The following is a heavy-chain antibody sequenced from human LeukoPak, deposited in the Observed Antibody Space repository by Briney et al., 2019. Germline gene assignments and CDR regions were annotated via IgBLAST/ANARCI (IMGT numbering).Heavy chain of an antibody. V-gene: IGHV4-59*01. CDR1: GGSISSYY. CDR3: ARGVVTAHFYWYFDL. Sequence: PSETLSLTCTVSGGSISSYYWSWIRQPPGKGLEWIGYIYYSGSTNYNPSLKNRVTISLDTSKNQFSLKLSSVTAADTAVYYCARGVVTAHFYWYFDLWGRGTLVTVSS. CDR2: IYYSGST. J-gene: IGHJ2*01. D-gene: IGHD2-21*02.